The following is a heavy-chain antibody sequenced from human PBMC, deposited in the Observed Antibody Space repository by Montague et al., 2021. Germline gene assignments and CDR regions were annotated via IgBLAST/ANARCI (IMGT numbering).Heavy chain of an antibody. V-gene: IGHV3-72*01. CDR2: SRNKANSYTT. D-gene: IGHD1-7*01. CDR1: GFSFSDYY. Sequence: LSCAASGFSFSDYYVDWVRQAPGKGLEWVGRSRNKANSYTTDYAASVKGRFTISRDESKNSLYLQMNSLKTDDTAVYYCATEGKLPGPDFDHWGQGTLVTVSS. J-gene: IGHJ4*02. CDR3: ATEGKLPGPDFDH.